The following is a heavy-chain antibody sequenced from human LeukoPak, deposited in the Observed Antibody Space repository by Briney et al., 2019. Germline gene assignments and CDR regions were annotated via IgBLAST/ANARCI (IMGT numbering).Heavy chain of an antibody. CDR2: IIPILGIA. Sequence: SVKVSCKASGGTFSSYTISWVRQAPGQGLEWMGRIIPILGIANYAQKFQGRVTITADKSTSTAYMELSSLRSGDTAVYYCAREDAYYDILTGYYTLYYFDYWGQGTLVTVSS. V-gene: IGHV1-69*04. CDR3: AREDAYYDILTGYYTLYYFDY. CDR1: GGTFSSYT. D-gene: IGHD3-9*01. J-gene: IGHJ4*02.